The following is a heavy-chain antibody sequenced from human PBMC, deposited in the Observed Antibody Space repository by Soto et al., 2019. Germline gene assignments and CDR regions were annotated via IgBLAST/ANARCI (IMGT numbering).Heavy chain of an antibody. Sequence: QVQLVQSGAEVKKPGVSVRVSSKAPGYTFTSYGIGWVRQAPGKGLEWMGWIGANNGNTKYAQKLQGRVTMTTDASTSTAYMELRSLRSDDAAVYYCARDGYFDHWGQGTLVTVSS. CDR1: GYTFTSYG. J-gene: IGHJ4*02. CDR3: ARDGYFDH. V-gene: IGHV1-18*01. CDR2: IGANNGNT.